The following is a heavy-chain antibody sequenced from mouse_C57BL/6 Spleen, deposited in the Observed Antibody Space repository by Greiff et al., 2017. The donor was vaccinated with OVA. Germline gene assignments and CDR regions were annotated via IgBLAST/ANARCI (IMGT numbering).Heavy chain of an antibody. V-gene: IGHV1-52*01. J-gene: IGHJ3*01. CDR2: IDPSDSET. CDR3: ARENYCSSPWFAY. CDR1: GYTFTSYW. D-gene: IGHD1-1*01. Sequence: VQLQQPGAELVRPGSSVKLSCKASGYTFTSYWMHWVKQRPIQGLEWIGNIDPSDSETHYNQKFKDKATLTVDKSSSTAYMQLSSLTSEDSAVYYCARENYCSSPWFAYWGQGTLVTVSA.